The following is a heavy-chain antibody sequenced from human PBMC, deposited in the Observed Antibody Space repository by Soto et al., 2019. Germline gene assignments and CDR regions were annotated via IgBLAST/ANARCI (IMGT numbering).Heavy chain of an antibody. V-gene: IGHV4-59*01. CDR2: IYYSGST. J-gene: IGHJ4*02. CDR1: GGSISSYY. Sequence: SETLSLTCTVSGGSISSYYWSWIRQPPGKGLEWIGYIYYSGSTNYNPSLKSRVAMLVDTSKNQFSLKLSSVTAAGTAVYYCARNADYSMYYFDSWGQGTLVTVSS. D-gene: IGHD2-21*01. CDR3: ARNADYSMYYFDS.